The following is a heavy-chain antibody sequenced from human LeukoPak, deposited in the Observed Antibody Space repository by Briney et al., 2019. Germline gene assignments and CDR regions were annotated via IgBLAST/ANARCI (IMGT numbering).Heavy chain of an antibody. J-gene: IGHJ4*02. CDR2: ISDSGGST. V-gene: IGHV3-23*01. Sequence: PGGSLRLSCAASGFTFNSNAMSWVRQAPGKGLEWVSAISDSGGSTYYADSVKGRFTISRDNAKNSLYLQMNSLRAEDTAVYYCAREGHYYGSGSSLYYFDYWGQGTPVTVSS. D-gene: IGHD3-10*01. CDR3: AREGHYYGSGSSLYYFDY. CDR1: GFTFNSNA.